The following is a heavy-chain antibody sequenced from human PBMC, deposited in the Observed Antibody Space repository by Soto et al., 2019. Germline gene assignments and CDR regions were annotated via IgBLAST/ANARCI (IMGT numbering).Heavy chain of an antibody. Sequence: GASVKVSCKASGYTFTSYGISWVRQAPGQGLEWMGWISAYNGNTNYAQKPQGRVTMTTDTSTSTAYMELRSLRSDDTAVYYCARVTPMYYYDSRPLGYWGQGTLVTVSS. D-gene: IGHD3-22*01. CDR3: ARVTPMYYYDSRPLGY. CDR1: GYTFTSYG. CDR2: ISAYNGNT. J-gene: IGHJ4*02. V-gene: IGHV1-18*04.